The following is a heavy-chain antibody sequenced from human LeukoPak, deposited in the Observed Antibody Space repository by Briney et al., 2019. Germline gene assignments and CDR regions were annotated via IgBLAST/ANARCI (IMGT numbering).Heavy chain of an antibody. CDR2: ISSSVRTI. CDR1: GFTFSSYE. Sequence: PGGSLRLSCAASGFTFSSYEMNSVRQALGKGLEWVSYISSSVRTIYYGDSVKGRFTTARDNAKNSLYLQMNSLRAEDTAVYYCARAPTVNANWGSGGFDYWGQGTLVTVSS. V-gene: IGHV3-48*03. CDR3: ARAPTVNANWGSGGFDY. D-gene: IGHD7-27*01. J-gene: IGHJ4*02.